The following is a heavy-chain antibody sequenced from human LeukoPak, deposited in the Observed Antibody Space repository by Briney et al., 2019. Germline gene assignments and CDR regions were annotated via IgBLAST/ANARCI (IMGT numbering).Heavy chain of an antibody. D-gene: IGHD3/OR15-3a*01. CDR2: ISSSSSTI. CDR1: GSTFSSYE. Sequence: GGSLRLSCAASGSTFSSYEMNWVRQAPGKGLEWVSYISSSSSTIYYADSVKGRFTISRDNAKNSLYLQMNSLRAEDTAVYYCARARTLDYWGQGTLVTVSS. CDR3: ARARTLDY. J-gene: IGHJ4*02. V-gene: IGHV3-48*03.